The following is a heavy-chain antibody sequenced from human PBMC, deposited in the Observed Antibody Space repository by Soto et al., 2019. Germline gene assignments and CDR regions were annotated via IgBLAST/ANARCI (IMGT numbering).Heavy chain of an antibody. CDR3: ARARPESGGDY. CDR1: GGSISSNYW. Sequence: QVQLQESGPGLVKPSGTLSLTCAVSGGSISSNYWWSWVRQPPGKGLEWIGEIYHSGSTNYNPSLKGRVTISVDQSKNQFSLKRSSVTAADTAVYYCARARPESGGDYWGQGTLVTVSS. CDR2: IYHSGST. D-gene: IGHD3-10*01. J-gene: IGHJ4*02. V-gene: IGHV4-4*02.